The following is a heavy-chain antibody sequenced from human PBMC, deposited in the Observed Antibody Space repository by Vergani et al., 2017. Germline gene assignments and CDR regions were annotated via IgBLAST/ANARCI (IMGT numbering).Heavy chain of an antibody. Sequence: EVQLLESGGGLVQPGGSLRLSCAASGFTFSSYAMSWVRQAPGKGLEWVSAISGSGGSTYYADSVKGRFTISRDNSKNTLYLQMNSLRAEDTAVYYCAKGLYSSSWYPMGXFDYWGQGTLVTVSS. CDR1: GFTFSSYA. D-gene: IGHD6-13*01. V-gene: IGHV3-23*01. CDR3: AKGLYSSSWYPMGXFDY. CDR2: ISGSGGST. J-gene: IGHJ4*02.